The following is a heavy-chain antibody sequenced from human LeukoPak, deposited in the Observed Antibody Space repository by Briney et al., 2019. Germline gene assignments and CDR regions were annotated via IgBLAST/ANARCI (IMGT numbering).Heavy chain of an antibody. V-gene: IGHV1-2*02. CDR2: INPNNGGT. CDR3: AREATVVAAGTAGINFDY. CDR1: GYTFTVYY. Sequence: GASVNVSYTSSGYTFTVYYMHWVRQAPGQGLEWMGWINPNNGGTHYAQKFQGRVTMTRDTSITTAYMELSRLRSDDTAMYYCAREATVVAAGTAGINFDYWGQGTLVTVSS. D-gene: IGHD6-13*01. J-gene: IGHJ4*02.